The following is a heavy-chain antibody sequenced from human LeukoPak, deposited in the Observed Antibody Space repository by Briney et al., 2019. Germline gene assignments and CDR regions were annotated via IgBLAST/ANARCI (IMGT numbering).Heavy chain of an antibody. CDR3: ASLHQNDY. V-gene: IGHV3-21*01. D-gene: IGHD2-2*01. CDR1: GFPLRNFW. CDR2: ISSSSSYI. Sequence: GGSLRLSCAASGFPLRNFWMSWVRQAPGKGLEWVSSISSSSSYIYYADSVKGRFTISRDNSKNTLYLQMNSLRAEDTAVYYCASLHQNDYWGQGTLVTVSS. J-gene: IGHJ4*02.